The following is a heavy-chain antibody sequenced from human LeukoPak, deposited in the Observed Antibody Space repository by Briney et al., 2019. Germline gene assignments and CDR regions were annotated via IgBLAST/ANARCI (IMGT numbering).Heavy chain of an antibody. CDR3: AREHNGAAAGTPIPHNWFDP. CDR1: GGPISSSSYY. CDR2: IYYSGST. V-gene: IGHV4-39*07. Sequence: PSETLSLTCTVSGGPISSSSYYWGWIRQPPGKGLEWFGSIYYSGSTYYNPSLKSRVTISVDTSKNQFSLKLSSVTAADTAVYYCAREHNGAAAGTPIPHNWFDPWGQGTLVTVSS. D-gene: IGHD6-13*01. J-gene: IGHJ5*02.